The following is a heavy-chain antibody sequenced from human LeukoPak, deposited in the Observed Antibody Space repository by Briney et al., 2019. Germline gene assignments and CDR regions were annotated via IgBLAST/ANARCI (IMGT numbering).Heavy chain of an antibody. J-gene: IGHJ3*02. D-gene: IGHD4-11*01. CDR2: ISGTSTSI. Sequence: PGGSLRLSCAASGFTFSDHYMIWIRQAPGKGLEWVSYISGTSTSIYYVDSMKGRFTISRDNSKDSMYLQMNSLRVEDTAVYYCAANPTRIDAFNIWGQGTMVTVSS. V-gene: IGHV3-11*01. CDR3: AANPTRIDAFNI. CDR1: GFTFSDHY.